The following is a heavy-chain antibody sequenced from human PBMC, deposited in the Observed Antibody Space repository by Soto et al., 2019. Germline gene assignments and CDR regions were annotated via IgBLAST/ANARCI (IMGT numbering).Heavy chain of an antibody. CDR3: ARDHLILPAHDFFYGSDV. CDR2: IPQDGVDG. CDR1: GFTFSMYS. J-gene: IGHJ6*02. D-gene: IGHD2-21*02. V-gene: IGHV3-7*03. Sequence: GGSLRLSCEVSGFTFSMYSMSWVRQSPGKGLEWVAKIPQDGVDGHYADSVKGRFIISRDNGKNSLHLQLNNLRAEDTAVYYCARDHLILPAHDFFYGSDVWGRGATVTVSS.